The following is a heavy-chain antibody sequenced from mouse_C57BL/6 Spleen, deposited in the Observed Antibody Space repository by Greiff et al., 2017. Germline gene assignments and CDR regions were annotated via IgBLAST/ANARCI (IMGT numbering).Heavy chain of an antibody. CDR1: GYTFTSYW. CDR3: AREMGFSYDYDGFAY. V-gene: IGHV1-53*01. D-gene: IGHD2-4*01. CDR2: INPSNGGT. J-gene: IGHJ3*01. Sequence: QVQLQQPGTELVKPGASVKLSCKASGYTFTSYWMHWVKQRPGQGLEWIGNINPSNGGTNYNEKFKSKATLTVDKSSSTAYMQLSSLTSEDSAVYYCAREMGFSYDYDGFAYWGQGTLVTVSA.